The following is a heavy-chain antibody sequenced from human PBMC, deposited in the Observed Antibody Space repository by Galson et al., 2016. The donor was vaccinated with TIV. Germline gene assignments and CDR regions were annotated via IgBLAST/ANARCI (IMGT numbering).Heavy chain of an antibody. J-gene: IGHJ3*01. D-gene: IGHD2-8*02. Sequence: QSGAEVTEPGESLKISCKGSGYRFATSWIGWVRQMPGKGLEWMGIIYPGDSDTRYSRSFQGQVTISADKSTKTAYLQWRSLKASDTAMYYCARLGYCTGDNWRAYAAFALWGQGTMVTVSA. CDR3: ARLGYCTGDNWRAYAAFAL. V-gene: IGHV5-51*01. CDR1: GYRFATSW. CDR2: IYPGDSDT.